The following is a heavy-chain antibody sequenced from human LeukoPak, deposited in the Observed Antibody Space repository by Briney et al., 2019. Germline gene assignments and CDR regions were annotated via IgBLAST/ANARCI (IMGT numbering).Heavy chain of an antibody. CDR1: GFTFGDYA. D-gene: IGHD4-17*01. Sequence: GSLRLSCTASGFTFGDYAMTWIRQPPGKGLEWIGEINHRGNTNYNPSLKSRVTMSVDTSKNQFSLELRSVTAADTAVYYCARGDATSVTRFRPRPYLDYWGQGTLVTVSS. CDR3: ARGDATSVTRFRPRPYLDY. J-gene: IGHJ4*02. CDR2: INHRGNT. V-gene: IGHV4-34*01.